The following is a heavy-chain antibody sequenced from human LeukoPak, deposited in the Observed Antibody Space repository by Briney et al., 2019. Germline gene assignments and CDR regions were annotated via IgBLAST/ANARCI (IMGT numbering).Heavy chain of an antibody. Sequence: PGGSLRLSCAASGFTFSSYNMNWVRQAPGKGRDWVSSITSSSSYIYYADSVKGRFTISRDNAKNSLYLQMDSLRVEDTAVYYCARDPYSGSYGPYYYYYMDVWGEGTTVTISS. CDR1: GFTFSSYN. D-gene: IGHD1-26*01. J-gene: IGHJ6*03. V-gene: IGHV3-21*06. CDR3: ARDPYSGSYGPYYYYYMDV. CDR2: ITSSSSYI.